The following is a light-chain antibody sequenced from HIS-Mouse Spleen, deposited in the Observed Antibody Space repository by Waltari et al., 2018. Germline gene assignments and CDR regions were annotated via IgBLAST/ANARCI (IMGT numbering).Light chain of an antibody. J-gene: IGLJ1*01. V-gene: IGLV3-21*03. CDR2: DDS. Sequence: SYVLTQPPSVSVAPGKTARITCGGNNIGSKSVHLYQQKPGQAPVLVVYDDSGRPSGIPGRFSGSNSGNTVTLTISRVEAGDEADYYCQVWDSSSDHPYVFGTGTKVTVL. CDR1: NIGSKS. CDR3: QVWDSSSDHPYV.